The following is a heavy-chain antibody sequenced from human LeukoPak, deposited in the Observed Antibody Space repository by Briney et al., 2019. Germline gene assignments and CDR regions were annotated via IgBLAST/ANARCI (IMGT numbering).Heavy chain of an antibody. CDR2: IYSGGST. J-gene: IGHJ4*02. V-gene: IGHV3-66*01. CDR3: ARDQGGIMYHKAIQLPLY. D-gene: IGHD2-2*01. CDR1: GLTVSSNY. Sequence: GGSLRLSCAASGLTVSSNYMSWVRQAPGKGLEWVSVIYSGGSTYYADSVKGRFTISRDNSKNTLYLQMNSLRAEDTAVYYCARDQGGIMYHKAIQLPLYWGQGTLVTVSS.